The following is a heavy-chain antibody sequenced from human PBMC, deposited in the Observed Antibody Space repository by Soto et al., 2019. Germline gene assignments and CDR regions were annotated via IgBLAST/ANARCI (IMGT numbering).Heavy chain of an antibody. CDR1: GYTFTSYY. CDR3: ASGGEAYYFDY. V-gene: IGHV1-46*01. J-gene: IGHJ4*02. D-gene: IGHD3-10*01. CDR2: INPSGGST. Sequence: QVQLVQSGAEVKKPGASVKVSCKASGYTFTSYYMHWVRQAPGQGLEWMGIINPSGGSTSYAQKFQGRVPRTRDTSTSTVYMELSSLRSEDTAVYYCASGGEAYYFDYWGQGTLVTVSS.